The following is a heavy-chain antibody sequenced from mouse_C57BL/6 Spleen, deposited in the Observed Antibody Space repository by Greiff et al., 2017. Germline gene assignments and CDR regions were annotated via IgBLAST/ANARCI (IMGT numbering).Heavy chain of an antibody. CDR2: IYPGSGST. Sequence: QVQLQQSGAELVKPGASVKMSCKASGYTFTSYWITWVKQRPGQGLEWIGDIYPGSGSTNYNEQFKSKATLTVATSSSTAYMQLSSLTSEDSAVYYCARGTVVADWYFDVWGTGTTVTVSS. D-gene: IGHD1-1*01. CDR1: GYTFTSYW. J-gene: IGHJ1*03. CDR3: ARGTVVADWYFDV. V-gene: IGHV1-55*01.